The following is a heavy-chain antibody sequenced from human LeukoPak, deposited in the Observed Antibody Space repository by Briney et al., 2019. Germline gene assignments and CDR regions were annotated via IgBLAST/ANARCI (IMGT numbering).Heavy chain of an antibody. CDR3: ARSQGSSWPYYYYGMDV. CDR2: MNPNSGNT. V-gene: IGHV1-8*01. Sequence: ASVKVSCKASGYTFTSYDINWVRQATGQGLEWMGWMNPNSGNTGYAQKFQGRVTMTRNTSISTAYMELSSLRSENTAVYYCARSQGSSWPYYYYGMDVWGQGTTVTVSS. CDR1: GYTFTSYD. D-gene: IGHD6-13*01. J-gene: IGHJ6*02.